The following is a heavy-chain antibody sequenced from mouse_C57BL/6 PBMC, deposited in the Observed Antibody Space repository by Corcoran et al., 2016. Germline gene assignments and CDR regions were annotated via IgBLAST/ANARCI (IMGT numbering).Heavy chain of an antibody. D-gene: IGHD2-1*01. Sequence: QVTLKESGTGILQSSQTLSLTCSFSGFSLSTSGMGVSWIRQPSGKGLEWLAHIYWDDDKRYNPSLKSRLTISKDTSSNQVFLKITSVDTADTATYYCARREDYVNYGDYYAMDYWGPGTSVTVSS. CDR2: IYWDDDK. CDR3: ARREDYVNYGDYYAMDY. V-gene: IGHV8-12*01. CDR1: GFSLSTSGMG. J-gene: IGHJ4*01.